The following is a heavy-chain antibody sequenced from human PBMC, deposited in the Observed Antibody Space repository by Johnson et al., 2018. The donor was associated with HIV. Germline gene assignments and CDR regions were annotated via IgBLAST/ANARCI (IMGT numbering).Heavy chain of an antibody. Sequence: QVQLVESGGGLVKPGGSLRLSCAASGFSFSNYAMDWVRQAPGKGLEWVAVISSDGSNKNYADSVKGRFTISRDNSKNTLYLQMNSLRAEDTAVYYCAKCIWGSSLIAAFDFWVQGTVVTVSS. CDR1: GFSFSNYA. J-gene: IGHJ3*01. CDR3: AKCIWGSSLIAAFDF. D-gene: IGHD6-13*01. V-gene: IGHV3-30*18. CDR2: ISSDGSNK.